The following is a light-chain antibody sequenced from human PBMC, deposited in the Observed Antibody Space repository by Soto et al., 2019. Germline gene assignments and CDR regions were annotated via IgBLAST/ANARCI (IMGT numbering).Light chain of an antibody. CDR1: QGIRND. CDR2: AAS. J-gene: IGKJ1*01. V-gene: IGKV1-6*01. CDR3: LQDYNYPWT. Sequence: AIQMTQSPSCLSASVGDRVTITCGASQGIRNDLGWYQQKPGKAPKLLIYAASSLQSGVPSRFSGSGSGTDFTLTISSLQPEDFATYYCLQDYNYPWTFGQGTKVHIK.